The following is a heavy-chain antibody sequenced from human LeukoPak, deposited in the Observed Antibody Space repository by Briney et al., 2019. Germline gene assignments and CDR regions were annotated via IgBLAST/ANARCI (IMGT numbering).Heavy chain of an antibody. CDR1: GYTFTGYY. V-gene: IGHV1-2*02. CDR2: INPNSGGT. CDR3: ARGRVAGYNWFDP. D-gene: IGHD6-19*01. Sequence: ASVKVSCKASGYTFTGYYTHWVRQAPGQGLEWMGWINPNSGGTNYAQKFQGRVTMTRDTSISTAYMELSRLRSDDTAVYYCARGRVAGYNWFDPWGQGTLVTVSS. J-gene: IGHJ5*02.